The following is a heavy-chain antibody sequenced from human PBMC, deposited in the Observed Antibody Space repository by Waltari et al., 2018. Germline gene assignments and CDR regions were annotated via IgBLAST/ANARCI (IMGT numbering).Heavy chain of an antibody. Sequence: QVQLVQSGAEVKKPGASVKVSCKASGDTLSRYAISWGRQAPGQGLEWMGGIIPIFGTANYAQKFQGRVTITADESTSTAYMELSSLRSEDTAVYYCARDKGVAVAGTVYYGMDVWGQGTTVTVSS. CDR2: IIPIFGTA. J-gene: IGHJ6*02. CDR1: GDTLSRYA. CDR3: ARDKGVAVAGTVYYGMDV. D-gene: IGHD6-19*01. V-gene: IGHV1-69*01.